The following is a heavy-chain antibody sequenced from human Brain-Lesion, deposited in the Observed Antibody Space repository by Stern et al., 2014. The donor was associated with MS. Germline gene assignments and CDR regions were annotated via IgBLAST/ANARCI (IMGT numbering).Heavy chain of an antibody. CDR1: GYIFTGYY. CDR3: ARDQRGITIFGVVTDYYYLGMDV. D-gene: IGHD3-3*01. Sequence: VQLVESGAEVKKPGASVKVSCKTSGYIFTGYYIPSVPQAPGQGLEWMACINPKTCGSKYPQKFQGRVAMSRDTSISTAYVELSSLTSDDTAVYYCARDQRGITIFGVVTDYYYLGMDVWGQGTTVTVSS. V-gene: IGHV1-2*02. J-gene: IGHJ6*02. CDR2: INPKTCGS.